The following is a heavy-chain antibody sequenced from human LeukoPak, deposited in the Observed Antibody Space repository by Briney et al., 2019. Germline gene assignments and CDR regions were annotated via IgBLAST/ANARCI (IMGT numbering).Heavy chain of an antibody. D-gene: IGHD5-18*01. J-gene: IGHJ4*02. Sequence: GGSLRLSCAASGFTFSSYAMSWVRQAPGKGLEWVSAISGSGGSTYYADSVKGRFTISRDNSKNTLYLQMNSLRAEDTAVYYCAKDLSSVDTPMVTSPDFDYWGQGTLVTVSS. CDR3: AKDLSSVDTPMVTSPDFDY. CDR2: ISGSGGST. CDR1: GFTFSSYA. V-gene: IGHV3-23*01.